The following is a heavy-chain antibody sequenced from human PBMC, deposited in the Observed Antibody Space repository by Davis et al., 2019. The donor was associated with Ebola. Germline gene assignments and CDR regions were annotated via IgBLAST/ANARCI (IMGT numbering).Heavy chain of an antibody. J-gene: IGHJ4*02. CDR1: GFTFSSYA. CDR3: ARAPRVPYSSGWYGYYFDY. D-gene: IGHD6-19*01. V-gene: IGHV3-23*01. Sequence: GESLKISCAASGFTFSSYAMSWVRQAPGKGLEWVSAISGSGGSTYYADSVKGRFTISRDNSKNTLYLQMNSLRAEDTAVYYCARAPRVPYSSGWYGYYFDYWGQGTLVTVSS. CDR2: ISGSGGST.